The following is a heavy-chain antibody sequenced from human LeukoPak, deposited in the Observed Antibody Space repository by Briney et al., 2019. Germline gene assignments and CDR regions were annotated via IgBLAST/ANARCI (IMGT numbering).Heavy chain of an antibody. V-gene: IGHV3-30*18. CDR3: EKMWGLTYYYDSSGYYGPFYFDY. CDR1: GFTFSSYG. Sequence: GGSLRLSCAASGFTFSSYGMHWVRQAPGKGLEWVAVISYDGSNKYYADSVKGRFTISRDNSKNTLYLQMNSLRAEDTAVYYCEKMWGLTYYYDSSGYYGPFYFDYWGQGTLVTVSS. D-gene: IGHD3-22*01. J-gene: IGHJ4*02. CDR2: ISYDGSNK.